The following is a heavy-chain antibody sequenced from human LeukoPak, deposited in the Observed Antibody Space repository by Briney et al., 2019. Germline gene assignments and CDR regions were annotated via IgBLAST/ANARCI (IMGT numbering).Heavy chain of an antibody. CDR2: INPNSGDT. J-gene: IGHJ4*02. D-gene: IGHD6-6*01. V-gene: IGHV1-2*02. CDR1: GYTFTGYY. CDR3: ARDYSSSSGYFDY. Sequence: ASVKVSCKASGYTFTGYYMHWVRQAPGQGPEWMGWINPNSGDTNYAEKFQGRVTMTRDTSISTAYMDLRRLRSDDTAVYYCARDYSSSSGYFDYGGQGTLVTVSS.